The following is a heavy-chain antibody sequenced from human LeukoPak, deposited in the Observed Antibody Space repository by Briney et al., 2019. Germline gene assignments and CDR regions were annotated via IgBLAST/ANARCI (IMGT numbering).Heavy chain of an antibody. V-gene: IGHV4-30-4*02. CDR3: ATEHAVAGYFDY. CDR2: IYYSGST. J-gene: IGHJ4*02. CDR1: GDSIYSVDPY. D-gene: IGHD6-19*01. Sequence: PSETLSLTCTVSGDSIYSVDPYWSWIRQPPGKGLEWIGYIYYSGSTYYNPSLKSRVTISMDTSKNQFSLKLSSVTAADTAVYYCATEHAVAGYFDYWGQGTLVTVSS.